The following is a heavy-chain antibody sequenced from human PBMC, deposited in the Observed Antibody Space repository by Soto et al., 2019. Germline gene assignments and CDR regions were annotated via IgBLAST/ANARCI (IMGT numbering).Heavy chain of an antibody. CDR2: INAGNGDT. V-gene: IGHV1-3*01. J-gene: IGHJ4*02. CDR1: GYTFTSYA. CDR3: AREIPAAAYDY. D-gene: IGHD2-2*01. Sequence: ASVKVSCKASGYTFTSYAMHWVRQAPGQRLEWMGWINAGNGDTKYSQKFQGRVTITRDTSASTAYMELSSLRSEDTAVYYCAREIPAAAYDYWGQGTLVTVSS.